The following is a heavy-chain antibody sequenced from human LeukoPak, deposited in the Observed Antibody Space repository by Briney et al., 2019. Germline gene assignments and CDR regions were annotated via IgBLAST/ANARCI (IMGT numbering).Heavy chain of an antibody. V-gene: IGHV3-30*18. CDR3: AKVLRYCSSTSCYSYYYGMDV. D-gene: IGHD2-2*01. J-gene: IGHJ6*02. Sequence: GRSLRLSCAASGFTFSSYGMHWVRQAPGKGLEWVALISYDGSNQYYADSVKGRFTISRDNSKNTLYLQMNSLRAEDTAVYYCAKVLRYCSSTSCYSYYYGMDVWGQGTTVTVSS. CDR1: GFTFSSYG. CDR2: ISYDGSNQ.